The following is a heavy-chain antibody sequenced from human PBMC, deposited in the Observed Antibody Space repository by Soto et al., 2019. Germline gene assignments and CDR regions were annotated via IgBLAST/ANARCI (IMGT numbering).Heavy chain of an antibody. Sequence: VQLVEPGGGVVQPGRSLRLSCAASGFTFSSYGMHWVRQAPGKGLEWVSSISSSSSYIYYADSVKGRFTISRDNAKNSLYLQMNSLRAEDTAVYYCARDTYYYGSGSYSPWGQGTLVTVSS. CDR2: ISSSSSYI. CDR3: ARDTYYYGSGSYSP. D-gene: IGHD3-10*01. J-gene: IGHJ5*02. CDR1: GFTFSSYG. V-gene: IGHV3-21*01.